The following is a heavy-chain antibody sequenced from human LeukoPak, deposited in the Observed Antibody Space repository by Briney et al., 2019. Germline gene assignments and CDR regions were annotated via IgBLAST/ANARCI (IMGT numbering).Heavy chain of an antibody. V-gene: IGHV4-38-2*01. Sequence: SETLSLTCAVSGYSISSGYYWGWPRQPPGKGLEWIGSIYHSGSTYYNPYLKSRVTISVDTSKNQFSLKLSSVTAADTAVYYCARMSLVVVITVFDYWGQGTLVTVSS. CDR3: ARMSLVVVITVFDY. D-gene: IGHD3-22*01. CDR2: IYHSGST. CDR1: GYSISSGYY. J-gene: IGHJ4*02.